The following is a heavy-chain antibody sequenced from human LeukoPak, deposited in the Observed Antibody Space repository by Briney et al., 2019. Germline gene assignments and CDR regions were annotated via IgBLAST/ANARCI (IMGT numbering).Heavy chain of an antibody. CDR2: IIPIFGTA. V-gene: IGHV1-69*13. D-gene: IGHD2-15*01. CDR3: AGGYCSGGSCYGYDYYYGMDV. Sequence: SVKVSCKASGGTFSSYAISWVRQAPGQGLEWMGGIIPIFGTANYAQKFQGRVTITADESTGTAYMELSSLRSEDTAVYYCAGGYCSGGSCYGYDYYYGMDVWGKGTTVTVSS. J-gene: IGHJ6*04. CDR1: GGTFSSYA.